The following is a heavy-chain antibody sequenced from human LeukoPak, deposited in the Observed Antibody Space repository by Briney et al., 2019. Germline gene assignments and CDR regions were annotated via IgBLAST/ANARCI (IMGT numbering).Heavy chain of an antibody. CDR3: ARPTYGAFDI. D-gene: IGHD3-10*01. Sequence: SETLSLTCTVSGGSVSSGSYYWSWIRQPPGKGLEWIGYIYYSGSTNYNPSLKSRVTISVDTSKNQFSLKLSSVTAADTAVYYCARPTYGAFDIWGQGTMVTVSS. J-gene: IGHJ3*02. CDR1: GGSVSSGSYY. V-gene: IGHV4-61*01. CDR2: IYYSGST.